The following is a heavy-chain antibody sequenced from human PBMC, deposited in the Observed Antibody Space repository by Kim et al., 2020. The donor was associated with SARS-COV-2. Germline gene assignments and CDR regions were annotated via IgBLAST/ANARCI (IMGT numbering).Heavy chain of an antibody. CDR2: INHSGST. D-gene: IGHD6-13*01. V-gene: IGHV4-34*01. Sequence: SETLSLTCAVYGGSFSGYYWSWIRQPPGKGLEWIGEINHSGSTNYNPSLKSRVTISVDTSKNQFSLKLSSVTAADTAVYYCARMGLAAAGTKIYYYYGMDVWGQGTTVTVSS. CDR3: ARMGLAAAGTKIYYYYGMDV. J-gene: IGHJ6*02. CDR1: GGSFSGYY.